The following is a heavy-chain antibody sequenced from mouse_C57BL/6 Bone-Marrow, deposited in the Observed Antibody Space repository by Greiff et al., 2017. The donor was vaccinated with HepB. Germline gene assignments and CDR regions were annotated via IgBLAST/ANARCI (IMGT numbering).Heavy chain of an antibody. V-gene: IGHV1-52*01. CDR3: AREAYDYDPVYFDY. Sequence: QVQLQQPGAELVRPGSSVKLSCKASGYTFTSYWMHWVKQRPIQGLEWIGNIDPSDSETHYNQKFKDKATLTVDKSSSTAYMQLSSLTSEDSAVYYCAREAYDYDPVYFDYWGQGTTLTVSS. CDR1: GYTFTSYW. CDR2: IDPSDSET. D-gene: IGHD2-4*01. J-gene: IGHJ2*01.